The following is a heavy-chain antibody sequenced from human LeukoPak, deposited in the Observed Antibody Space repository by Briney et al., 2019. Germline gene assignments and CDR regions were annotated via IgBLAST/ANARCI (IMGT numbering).Heavy chain of an antibody. Sequence: SETLSLTCTVSGGSISNYYWSWIRQPPGKGLEWIGYVYYRGSTNYNPSLKSRVTISVDTSKNQFSLKLNSVTAADTAVYYCARYCNGVDCFSFDYWGQGALVTVSS. CDR2: VYYRGST. CDR3: ARYCNGVDCFSFDY. J-gene: IGHJ4*02. CDR1: GGSISNYY. V-gene: IGHV4-59*01. D-gene: IGHD2-15*01.